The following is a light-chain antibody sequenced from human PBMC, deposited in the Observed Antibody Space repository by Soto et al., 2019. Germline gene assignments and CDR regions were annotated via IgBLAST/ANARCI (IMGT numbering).Light chain of an antibody. Sequence: QSALTQPASVSGSPGQSITISCTGTSSDVGGYNWVSWYQQHPGKAPQVMIYDVSKRPSGISNRFSGSKSGNTASLTISGPQVEDEADYYCSSYTSGSTRVVFGGGTMLTVL. V-gene: IGLV2-14*03. CDR2: DVS. CDR3: SSYTSGSTRVV. J-gene: IGLJ2*01. CDR1: SSDVGGYNW.